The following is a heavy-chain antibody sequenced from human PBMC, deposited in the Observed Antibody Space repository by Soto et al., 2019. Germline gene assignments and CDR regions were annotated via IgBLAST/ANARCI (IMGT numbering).Heavy chain of an antibody. V-gene: IGHV3-9*01. CDR1: GFTFDDYA. D-gene: IGHD4-17*01. J-gene: IGHJ4*02. CDR2: ISWNSGSI. Sequence: EVQLVESGGGLVQPGRSLRLSCAASGFTFDDYAMHWVRQAPGKGLEWVSGISWNSGSIGYADSVKGRFTISRDNAKNSLYPQMNSLRAEDTALYYCAKDAPDYGDYVGYFDYWGQGTLVTVSS. CDR3: AKDAPDYGDYVGYFDY.